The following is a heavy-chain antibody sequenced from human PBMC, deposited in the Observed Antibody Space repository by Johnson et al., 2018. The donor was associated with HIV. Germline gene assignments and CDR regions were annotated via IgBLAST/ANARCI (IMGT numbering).Heavy chain of an antibody. CDR3: ARGGWGDAFDI. V-gene: IGHV3-30-3*01. CDR2: ISYDGRNK. Sequence: QVQLVESGGGVVQPGRSLRLSCAASGFTFSSYAMHWVRQAPGKGLEWVAVISYDGRNKYYADSVKGRFTISRDNSKNTLYLQMNSLRAEDTAVYYCARGGWGDAFDIWGQGTMVTVSS. CDR1: GFTFSSYA. J-gene: IGHJ3*02. D-gene: IGHD3-16*01.